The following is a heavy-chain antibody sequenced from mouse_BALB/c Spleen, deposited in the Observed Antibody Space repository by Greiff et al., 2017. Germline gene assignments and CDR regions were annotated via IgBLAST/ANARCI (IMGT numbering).Heavy chain of an antibody. CDR1: GYSITSGYY. Sequence: EVQLQESGPGLVKPSQSLSLTCSVTGYSITSGYYWNWIRQFPGNKLEWMGYISYDGSNNYNPSLKNRISITRDTSKNQFFLKFNSVTTEDTATYYCARGGGNSYFDYWGQGTTLTVSS. J-gene: IGHJ2*01. CDR2: ISYDGSN. V-gene: IGHV3-6*02. D-gene: IGHD2-1*01. CDR3: ARGGGNSYFDY.